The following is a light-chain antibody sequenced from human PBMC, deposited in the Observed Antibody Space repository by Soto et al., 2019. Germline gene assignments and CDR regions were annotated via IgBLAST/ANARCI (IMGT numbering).Light chain of an antibody. CDR3: QQYDSSIT. CDR2: GAS. V-gene: IGKV3-20*01. Sequence: EILLTQSQGTLSLSPGERATLSCRASQSVRSSYLAWYHQKPGQAPRLLIYGASSRATGIPDRFRGSGSGTDFTLTISRLEPEDFAVYYCQQYDSSITFGQGHDWRL. J-gene: IGKJ5*01. CDR1: QSVRSSY.